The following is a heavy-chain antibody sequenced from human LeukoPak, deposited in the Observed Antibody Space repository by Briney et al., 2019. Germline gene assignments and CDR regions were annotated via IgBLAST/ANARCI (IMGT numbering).Heavy chain of an antibody. CDR3: AREGRKWELLRSFDY. CDR1: SYTFTSYG. Sequence: GASVKVSCKASSYTFTSYGISWVRQAPGQGLEWMGWISAYNGNTNYAQKLQGRVTMTTDTSTSTAYMGLRSLRSDDTAVYYCAREGRKWELLRSFDYWGQGTLVTVSS. D-gene: IGHD1-26*01. J-gene: IGHJ4*02. V-gene: IGHV1-18*01. CDR2: ISAYNGNT.